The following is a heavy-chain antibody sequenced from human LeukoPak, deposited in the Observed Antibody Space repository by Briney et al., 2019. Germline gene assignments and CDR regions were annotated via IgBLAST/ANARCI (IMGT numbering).Heavy chain of an antibody. V-gene: IGHV3-23*01. CDR1: GFTFSSYA. J-gene: IGHJ4*02. CDR2: IRDSGSST. D-gene: IGHD1-26*01. CDR3: AKYGPQDSGSSHFDY. Sequence: GGSLRLSCATSGFTFSSYAMSWVRQAPGKGLEWVSAIRDSGSSTHYADSVKGRFTTSRDNSKNTLFLQMNSLRAEDTAIYYCAKYGPQDSGSSHFDYWGQGALVTVSS.